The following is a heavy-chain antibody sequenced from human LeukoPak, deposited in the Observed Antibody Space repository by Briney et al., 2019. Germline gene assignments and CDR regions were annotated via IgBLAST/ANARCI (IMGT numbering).Heavy chain of an antibody. D-gene: IGHD6-13*01. V-gene: IGHV4-38-2*01. CDR3: ASFSLIAAAGTNDV. J-gene: IGHJ6*04. CDR1: GGSFSGYY. Sequence: SETLSLTCAVYGGSFSGYYWGWIRQPPGKGLEWIGSIYHSGSTYYNPSLKSRVTISVDTSKNQFSLKLSSVTAADTAVYYCASFSLIAAAGTNDVWGKGTTVTVSS. CDR2: IYHSGST.